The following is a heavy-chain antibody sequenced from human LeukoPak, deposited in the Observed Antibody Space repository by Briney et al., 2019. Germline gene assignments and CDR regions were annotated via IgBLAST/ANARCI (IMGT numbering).Heavy chain of an antibody. CDR3: AKDQGAYCGDDCHPDEFDI. CDR1: GFSFSSYN. D-gene: IGHD2-21*02. Sequence: GGSLRLSCEASGFSFSSYNMDWVRQTPGKGLEWVSVIYSGGSTYYADSVKGRFTISRDNSKNTLYMQMNSLRTEDTAAYYCAKDQGAYCGDDCHPDEFDIWGQGTMVTVSS. CDR2: IYSGGST. J-gene: IGHJ3*02. V-gene: IGHV3-66*02.